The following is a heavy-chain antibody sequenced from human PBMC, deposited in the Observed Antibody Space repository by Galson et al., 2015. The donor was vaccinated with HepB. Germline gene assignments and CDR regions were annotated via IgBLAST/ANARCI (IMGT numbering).Heavy chain of an antibody. CDR2: ISSSSSYI. D-gene: IGHD3-22*01. Sequence: SLRLSCAASGFTFSSYSMNWVRQAPGKGLEWVSSISSSSSYIYYADSVKGRFTISRDNAKNSLYLQMNSLRAEDTAVYYCAREYTYYYDSSGYRPDAFDIWGQGTMVTVSS. CDR3: AREYTYYYDSSGYRPDAFDI. J-gene: IGHJ3*02. CDR1: GFTFSSYS. V-gene: IGHV3-21*01.